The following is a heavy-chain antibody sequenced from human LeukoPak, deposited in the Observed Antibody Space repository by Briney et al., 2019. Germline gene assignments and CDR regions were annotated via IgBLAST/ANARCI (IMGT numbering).Heavy chain of an antibody. CDR2: VYSRGTT. V-gene: IGHV4-59*01. CDR3: VRTRLDSGGYPWFFDY. CDR1: GGSINNYY. Sequence: SETLSLTCSVSGGSINNYYWSWIRQPPGKGLEWMGYVYSRGTTNYNPSLKSRVTISVDTPKNQFSLKLNSVTAADTAVYYCVRTRLDSGGYPWFFDYWGQRTLVTVSS. J-gene: IGHJ4*02. D-gene: IGHD2-15*01.